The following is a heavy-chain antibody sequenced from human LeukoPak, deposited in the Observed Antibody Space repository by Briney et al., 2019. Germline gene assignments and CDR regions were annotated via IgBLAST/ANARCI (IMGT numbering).Heavy chain of an antibody. CDR1: GYTFTDYY. V-gene: IGHV1-2*02. Sequence: GASVKVSCKASGYTFTDYYMHWVRQAPGQGLEWMGWINPNSGGTNYAQNFQGRVTMTRDTSISTAYMEFSRLRSDDTAMYYCARDVFAEYSTHDKFDPWGQGTLVIVSS. CDR3: ARDVFAEYSTHDKFDP. D-gene: IGHD6-6*01. CDR2: INPNSGGT. J-gene: IGHJ5*02.